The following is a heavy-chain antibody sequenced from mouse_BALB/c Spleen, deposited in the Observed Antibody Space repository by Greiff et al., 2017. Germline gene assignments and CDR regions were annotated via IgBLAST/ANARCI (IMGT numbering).Heavy chain of an antibody. D-gene: IGHD1-3*01. CDR3: ARVDNYLYYYAMDY. CDR2: ISSGSSTI. CDR1: GFTFSSFG. J-gene: IGHJ4*01. V-gene: IGHV5-17*02. Sequence: EVKLVESGGGLVQPGGSRKLSCAASGFTFSSFGMHWVRQAPEKGLEWVAYISSGSSTIYYADTVKGRFTISRDNPKNTLFLQMTSLRSEDTAMYYCARVDNYLYYYAMDYWGQGTSVTVSS.